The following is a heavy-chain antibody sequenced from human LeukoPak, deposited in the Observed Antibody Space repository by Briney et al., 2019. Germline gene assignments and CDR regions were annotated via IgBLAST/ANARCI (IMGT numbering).Heavy chain of an antibody. J-gene: IGHJ4*02. CDR1: GNTFPGYY. D-gene: IGHD1-26*01. CDR3: ARGPIGGLRKGFDI. V-gene: IGHV1-2*02. Sequence: GASVKVSCKASGNTFPGYYVHWVRQAPGQGLEWMGWINTHNGATNYAQHFQGRVTMTTDTAVTTAYMDLDGLISDDAAVYFCARGPIGGLRKGFDIWGQGTLVTVSS. CDR2: INTHNGAT.